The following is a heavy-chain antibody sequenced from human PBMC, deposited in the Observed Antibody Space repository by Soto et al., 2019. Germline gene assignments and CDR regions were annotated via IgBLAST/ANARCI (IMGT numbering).Heavy chain of an antibody. CDR2: IYWDDDK. J-gene: IGHJ1*01. CDR3: GHTSCSAGTCFLLQH. Sequence: SGPTLVNPTQTLTLTCTFSGFSLSTSGVGVGWIRQPPGKALEGLALIYWDDDKRYSPSLKSRLTIRKDTSTNQVVLTMTNMDPVDTATYYCGHTSCSAGTCFLLQHWGQGTLVTVSS. D-gene: IGHD2-15*01. CDR1: GFSLSTSGVG. V-gene: IGHV2-5*02.